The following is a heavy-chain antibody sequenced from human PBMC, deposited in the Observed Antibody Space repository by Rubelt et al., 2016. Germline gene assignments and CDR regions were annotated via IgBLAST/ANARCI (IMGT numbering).Heavy chain of an antibody. CDR3: ARALAGIKGPIDY. V-gene: IGHV3-21*01. CDR2: ISSTSSYI. Sequence: GGGLVKPGGSLRLSCAASGFTFSNYRMTWVRQAPGKGLEWVSSISSTSSYIYYADSVKGRFTIYRDNAKNSLYLQMNSLRAEDTAVYYCARALAGIKGPIDYWGQGTLVTVSS. CDR1: GFTFSNYR. J-gene: IGHJ4*02. D-gene: IGHD2-21*01.